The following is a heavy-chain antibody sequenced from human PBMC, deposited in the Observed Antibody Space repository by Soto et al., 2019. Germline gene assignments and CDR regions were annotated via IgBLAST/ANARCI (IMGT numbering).Heavy chain of an antibody. CDR1: GGSINNYF. J-gene: IGHJ4*02. CDR2: ISYSGIT. CDR3: ARQKILGATFFDS. Sequence: SETLSLTCTVSGGSINNYFWSWIRQPPGKGLEWIAYISYSGITHYSPSLESRATISADTSKNQFFLKLTSMTAADTAVYYCARQKILGATFFDSWGQGTLVTVSS. D-gene: IGHD1-26*01. V-gene: IGHV4-59*08.